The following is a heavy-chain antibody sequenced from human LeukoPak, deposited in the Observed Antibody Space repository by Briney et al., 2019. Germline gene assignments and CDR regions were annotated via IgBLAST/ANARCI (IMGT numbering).Heavy chain of an antibody. CDR2: ISAYNGNT. Sequence: ASVKVSCKASGYTFTSYGISWVRQAPGQGLEWMGWISAYNGNTNCAQKLQGRVTMTTDTSTSTAYMELRSLRSDDTAVCYCARVRREYYDSSGYYYFDYWGQGTLVTVSS. CDR3: ARVRREYYDSSGYYYFDY. J-gene: IGHJ4*02. CDR1: GYTFTSYG. D-gene: IGHD3-22*01. V-gene: IGHV1-18*01.